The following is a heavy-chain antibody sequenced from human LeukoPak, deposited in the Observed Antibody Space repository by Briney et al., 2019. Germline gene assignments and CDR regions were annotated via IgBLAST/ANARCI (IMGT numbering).Heavy chain of an antibody. CDR1: EHTLTELS. CDR3: ACGGYYDLLNY. V-gene: IGHV1-24*01. D-gene: IGHD3-22*01. CDR2: FDPGDGET. Sequence: ASVKVSCKVSEHTLTELSMHWVRQAPGKGLEWMGGFDPGDGETIYAQKFQGGVTMTEDTSTNTAYMELSSLRSEDTAVYFCACGGYYDLLNYWGQGTLVTVSS. J-gene: IGHJ4*02.